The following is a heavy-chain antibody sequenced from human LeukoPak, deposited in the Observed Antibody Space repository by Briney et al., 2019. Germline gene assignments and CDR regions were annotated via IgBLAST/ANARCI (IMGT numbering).Heavy chain of an antibody. CDR2: IYYSGST. CDR3: ARDRNYGMDV. V-gene: IGHV4-59*01. CDR1: GGSINTYF. Sequence: SETLSLTCTVSGGSINTYFWSWIRQPPGKGLEWIGYIYYSGSTNYNPSLKSRVTISVDTSKNQFSLKLSSVTAADTAVYYCARDRNYGMDVWGQGTTVTVSS. J-gene: IGHJ6*02.